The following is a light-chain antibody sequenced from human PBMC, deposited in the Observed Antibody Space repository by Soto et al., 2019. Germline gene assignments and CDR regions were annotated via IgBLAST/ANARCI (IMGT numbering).Light chain of an antibody. CDR2: GAS. J-gene: IGKJ1*01. CDR3: QQYNSSPRT. Sequence: EIVLTQSPGTLSLSPGGRATLSCRASQSVSSNFLAWYQQKPGQAPRLLIYGASTRATGIPDRFSGSGSGTDFTLTVSRLEPEDFAVYYCQQYNSSPRTFGQGTKVDIK. V-gene: IGKV3-20*01. CDR1: QSVSSNF.